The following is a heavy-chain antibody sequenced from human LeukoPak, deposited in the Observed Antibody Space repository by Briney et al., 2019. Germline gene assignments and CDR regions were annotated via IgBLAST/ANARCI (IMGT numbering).Heavy chain of an antibody. D-gene: IGHD6-6*01. J-gene: IGHJ4*02. CDR2: ISSSSSSYI. CDR1: GFTFDDYG. CDR3: ASGGPRVAARRLDY. Sequence: GGSLRLSCAASGFTFDDYGMSWVRQAPGKGLEWVSSISSSSSSYIYYADSVKGRFTISRDNAKNSLYLQMNSLRAEDTAVYYCASGGPRVAARRLDYWGQGTLVTVSS. V-gene: IGHV3-21*01.